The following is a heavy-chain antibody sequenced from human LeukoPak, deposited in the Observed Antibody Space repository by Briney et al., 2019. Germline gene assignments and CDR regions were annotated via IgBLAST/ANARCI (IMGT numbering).Heavy chain of an antibody. CDR3: AKGGTYDYTSFDY. V-gene: IGHV3-30-3*01. CDR2: ISFDGSTK. Sequence: PGGSLRLSCAASGFTFSSYAMHWVRQAPGKGLEWVAVISFDGSTKYYADSAKGRFTISRDNSKNTLYLQMNSLRAEDTAVYYCAKGGTYDYTSFDYWGQGTLVTVSS. D-gene: IGHD3-16*01. CDR1: GFTFSSYA. J-gene: IGHJ4*02.